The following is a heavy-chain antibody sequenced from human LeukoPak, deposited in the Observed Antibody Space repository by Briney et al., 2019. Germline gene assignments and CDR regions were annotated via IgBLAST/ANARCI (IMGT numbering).Heavy chain of an antibody. CDR3: ARDDPQYWFDP. Sequence: SETLSLTCTVSGGSISSYYWNWLRQPPGKGLEWIGYIHYSGTNYYNPSLKSRVTISVDTSKSQFSLKLSSVTAADTAVYYCARDDPQYWFDPWGQGTLVTVSS. CDR2: IHYSGTN. J-gene: IGHJ5*02. CDR1: GGSISSYY. V-gene: IGHV4-59*01.